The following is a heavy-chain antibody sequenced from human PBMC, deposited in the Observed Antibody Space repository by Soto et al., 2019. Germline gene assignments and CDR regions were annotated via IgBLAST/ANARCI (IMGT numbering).Heavy chain of an antibody. V-gene: IGHV5-10-1*01. J-gene: IGHJ6*02. D-gene: IGHD6-13*01. CDR3: ESIPSSSWHKREYYYYGMDV. CDR2: IDPSDSYT. Sequence: PGESLKISCKGSGYSFTSYWISWVRQMPGKGLEWMGRIDPSDSYTNYSPSFQGHVTISADKSISTAYLQWSSLKASDTAMYYCESIPSSSWHKREYYYYGMDVWGQGTPVTVSS. CDR1: GYSFTSYW.